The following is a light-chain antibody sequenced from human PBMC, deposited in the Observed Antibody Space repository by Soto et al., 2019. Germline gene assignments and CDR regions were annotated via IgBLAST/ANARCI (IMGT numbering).Light chain of an antibody. J-gene: IGLJ3*02. CDR3: RSYTTTSTLV. CDR1: NRDVGSYNL. Sequence: QSALTQPASVSGSPGQSITIACTGTNRDVGSYNLVSWYQQRPGEAPKLIISEVRNRPSGISYRFTGSKSGNTASLTISGLQAEDEDDYYCRSYTTTSTLVFGGGTKLTVL. CDR2: EVR. V-gene: IGLV2-14*01.